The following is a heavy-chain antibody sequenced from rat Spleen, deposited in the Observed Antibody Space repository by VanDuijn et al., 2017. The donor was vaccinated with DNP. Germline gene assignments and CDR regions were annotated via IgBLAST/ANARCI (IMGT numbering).Heavy chain of an antibody. J-gene: IGHJ2*01. V-gene: IGHV5-31*01. D-gene: IGHD3-8*01. Sequence: EVQLVESGGGPVQPGRSMKLSCAASGFTFSNYWMTWIRQAPGKGLEWVASITNTGDGSYYSDSVQGRFSISRDKAKSTLYLQVNSLRSEDTATYYCTSNPHFRTAAPFDYWGQGVMVTVSS. CDR2: ITNTGDGS. CDR3: TSNPHFRTAAPFDY. CDR1: GFTFSNYW.